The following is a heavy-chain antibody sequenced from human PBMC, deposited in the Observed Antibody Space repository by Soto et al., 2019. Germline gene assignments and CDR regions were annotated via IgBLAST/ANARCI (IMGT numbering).Heavy chain of an antibody. CDR3: ASSPGDYYYYGMDV. CDR1: GDSVSSNSAA. V-gene: IGHV6-1*01. CDR2: TYYRSKWYN. Sequence: QTLSLTCAISGDSVSSNSAAWNWIRQSPSRGLEWLGRTYYRSKWYNDYTVSVKSRITINPDTSKNQFSLQLNSVTPEDTAVYYCASSPGDYYYYGMDVWGQGTTVTVSS. J-gene: IGHJ6*02.